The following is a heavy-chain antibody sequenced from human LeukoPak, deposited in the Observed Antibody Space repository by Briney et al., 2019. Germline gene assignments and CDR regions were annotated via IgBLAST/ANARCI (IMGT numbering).Heavy chain of an antibody. V-gene: IGHV1-24*01. CDR1: GYTLTELS. CDR2: FDPEDGET. J-gene: IGHJ6*03. D-gene: IGHD5-24*01. CDR3: ARGGFGDGYNYDYYYYMDV. Sequence: GASVKVSCKVSGYTLTELSMHWVRQAPGKGLEWMGGFDPEDGETIYAQKFQGRVTMTEDTSTDTAYMELSSLRSEDTAVYYCARGGFGDGYNYDYYYYMDVWGKGTTVTVSS.